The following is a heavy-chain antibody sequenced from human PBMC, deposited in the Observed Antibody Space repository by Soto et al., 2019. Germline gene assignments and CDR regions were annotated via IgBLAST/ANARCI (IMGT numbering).Heavy chain of an antibody. CDR1: GYTFTSYG. CDR3: ARDRRYYGSGSYYIGGY. CDR2: ISAYNGNT. Sequence: ASVKVSCKASGYTFTSYGISWVRQAPGQGLEWMGWISAYNGNTNYAQKLQGRVTMTTDTSTSTAYMELRSLRSDDTAVYYCARDRRYYGSGSYYIGGYWGQGTLGTVSS. D-gene: IGHD3-10*01. V-gene: IGHV1-18*01. J-gene: IGHJ4*02.